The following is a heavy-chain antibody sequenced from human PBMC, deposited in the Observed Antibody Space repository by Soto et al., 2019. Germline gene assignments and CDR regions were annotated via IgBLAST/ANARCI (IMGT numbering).Heavy chain of an antibody. V-gene: IGHV4-59*01. D-gene: IGHD3-16*01. CDR3: ASYRGALYFES. CDR1: GRSMSSNY. J-gene: IGHJ4*02. Sequence: TSETLSLTCSVSGRSMSSNYWSWIRQSPDKGLEWLGYVFYGGTDYNPSLGGRVSMSVETSKSQFSLELTSVTVADTAVYYCASYRGALYFESWGPGILVTVSS. CDR2: VFYGGT.